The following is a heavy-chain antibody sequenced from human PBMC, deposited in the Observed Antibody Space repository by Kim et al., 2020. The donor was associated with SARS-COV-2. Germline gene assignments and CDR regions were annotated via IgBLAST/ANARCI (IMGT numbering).Heavy chain of an antibody. CDR3: AITRAYGYGFFDY. D-gene: IGHD5-18*01. J-gene: IGHJ4*02. CDR2: TNPGDSNT. CDR1: GYSFTKYW. V-gene: IGHV5-51*01. Sequence: GESLKISCKGSGYSFTKYWIGWVRQMPGKGLEWVALTNPGDSNTVYSPSLRGQVSISDDKSSSTAYLQWSGLKASDTAMYYCAITRAYGYGFFDYWGQGTLVTVSS.